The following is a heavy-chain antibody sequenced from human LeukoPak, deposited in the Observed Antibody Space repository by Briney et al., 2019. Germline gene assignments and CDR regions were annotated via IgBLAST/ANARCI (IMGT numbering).Heavy chain of an antibody. CDR2: ISGDGGST. CDR3: AKDWGYGGNQNDAFDI. J-gene: IGHJ3*02. CDR1: GFTFDDYA. D-gene: IGHD4/OR15-4a*01. Sequence: PGGSLRLSCAASGFTFDDYAMHWVRQAPGKGLEWVSLISGDGGSTYYADSVKGRFTISRDNSKNSLYLQMNSLRTEDTALYYCAKDWGYGGNQNDAFDIWGQGTMVTASS. V-gene: IGHV3-43*02.